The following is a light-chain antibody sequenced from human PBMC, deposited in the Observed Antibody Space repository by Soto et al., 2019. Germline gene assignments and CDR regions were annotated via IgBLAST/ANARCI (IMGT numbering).Light chain of an antibody. J-gene: IGKJ5*01. CDR1: QSVTSN. V-gene: IGKV3-15*01. CDR2: GAS. CDR3: QQYNNWPPT. Sequence: EIVMTQSPATLSVSPGERATLSCRASQSVTSNLAWYQQKPGQAPRLLIYGASTRATGIPARFSGSGSGTEFTLTISSLQFEDFAVYYCQQYNNWPPTFGQGTRLEMK.